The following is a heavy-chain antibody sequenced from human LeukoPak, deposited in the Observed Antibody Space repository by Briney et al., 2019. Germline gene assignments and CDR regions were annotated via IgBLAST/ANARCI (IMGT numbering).Heavy chain of an antibody. V-gene: IGHV1-18*01. D-gene: IGHD3-9*01. CDR2: ISAYNDNT. Sequence: ASVKVSCKASGYTFTSYGISWVRQAPGQGLEWMGWISAYNDNTNYAQKLQGRVTMTTDTSTSTAYMELRSLRSDDTAVYYCARWNLRYFDWLLFADHWGQGTLVTVSS. CDR3: ARWNLRYFDWLLFADH. J-gene: IGHJ4*02. CDR1: GYTFTSYG.